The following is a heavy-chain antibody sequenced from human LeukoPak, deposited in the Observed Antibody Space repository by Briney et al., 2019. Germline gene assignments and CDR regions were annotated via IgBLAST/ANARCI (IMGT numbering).Heavy chain of an antibody. D-gene: IGHD6-13*01. J-gene: IGHJ3*02. CDR3: AKGGMTHWYSSSWYNAFDI. CDR2: ISGSGGST. CDR1: GFTFSSYA. Sequence: GGSLRLSCAASGFTFSSYAMSWVRQAPGKGLEWVSAISGSGGSTYYADSVEGRFTISRDNSKNTLYLQMNSLRAEDTAVYYCAKGGMTHWYSSSWYNAFDIWGQGTMVTVSS. V-gene: IGHV3-23*01.